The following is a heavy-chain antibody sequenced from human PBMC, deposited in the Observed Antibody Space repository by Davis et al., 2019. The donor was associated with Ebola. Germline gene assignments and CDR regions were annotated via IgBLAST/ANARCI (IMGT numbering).Heavy chain of an antibody. CDR1: GYTFTNYW. J-gene: IGHJ4*02. Sequence: KVSCKGSGYTFTNYWVTWVRQMPGKGLEWMGIIFPGDSDTKYSPSFQGQVTISADKSIRTAYLQWSSLKASDSAIYYCAKQEVGALGYWGQGTLVTVSS. CDR2: IFPGDSDT. CDR3: AKQEVGALGY. V-gene: IGHV5-51*01. D-gene: IGHD1-26*01.